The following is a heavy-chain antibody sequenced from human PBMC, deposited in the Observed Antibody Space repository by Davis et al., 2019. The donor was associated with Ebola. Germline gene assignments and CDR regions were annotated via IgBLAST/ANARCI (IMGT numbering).Heavy chain of an antibody. CDR1: GGSISSSNW. V-gene: IGHV4-4*02. J-gene: IGHJ1*01. D-gene: IGHD6-19*01. CDR3: ARAPPYSSVWYRYFQH. CDR2: INHSGST. Sequence: SETLSLTCAVSGGSISSSNWWSWVRQPPGKGLEWIGEINHSGSTNYNPSLESRVTILVDTTKNQFSLKLRSVTAADTAIYYCARAPPYSSVWYRYFQHWSRGTLVTVSS.